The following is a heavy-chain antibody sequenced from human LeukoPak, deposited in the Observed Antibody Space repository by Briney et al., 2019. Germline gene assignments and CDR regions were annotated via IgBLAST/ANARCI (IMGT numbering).Heavy chain of an antibody. V-gene: IGHV4-59*08. CDR1: GGSMSAYY. CDR2: VSYSGST. CDR3: ARLRLRFDSNGYSTSYEAFDI. Sequence: SETLSLTCTVSGGSMSAYYWSWIRQPPGKGLEYIGYVSYSGSTDYNPSLKSRVTISVDTSMNQFSLRLSSVTAADTAVYHCARLRLRFDSNGYSTSYEAFDIWGQGTVVTVSS. J-gene: IGHJ3*02. D-gene: IGHD3-22*01.